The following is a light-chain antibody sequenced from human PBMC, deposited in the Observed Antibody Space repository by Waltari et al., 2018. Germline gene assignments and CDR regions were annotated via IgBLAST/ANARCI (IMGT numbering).Light chain of an antibody. J-gene: IGKJ4*01. CDR2: DAS. CDR1: QSIRSY. Sequence: IQLTQSPSSLSASVGNRVTITCRASQSIRSYLNWYQQKPGKAPKLLIYDASNLQSGVPSRFSGSGSGTDFTLTISRLQAEDFATYFCQQSYSTPLTFGGGAKVEIK. CDR3: QQSYSTPLT. V-gene: IGKV1-39*01.